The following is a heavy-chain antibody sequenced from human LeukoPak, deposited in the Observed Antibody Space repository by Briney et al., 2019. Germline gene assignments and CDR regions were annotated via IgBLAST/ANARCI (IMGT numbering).Heavy chain of an antibody. CDR2: INWNGGST. D-gene: IGHD3-10*01. V-gene: IGHV3-20*04. J-gene: IGHJ4*02. Sequence: GGSLRLSCAASGFTFDDYGMSWVRQAPGKGLEWVSGINWNGGSTGYADSVKGRFTISRDNAKNTLYLQMNSLRAEDTAVYYCAKEVLIWFGELEDYWGQGTLVTVSS. CDR3: AKEVLIWFGELEDY. CDR1: GFTFDDYG.